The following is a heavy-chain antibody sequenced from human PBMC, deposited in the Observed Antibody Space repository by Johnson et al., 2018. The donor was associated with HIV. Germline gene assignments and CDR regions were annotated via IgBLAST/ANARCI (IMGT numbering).Heavy chain of an antibody. V-gene: IGHV3-30*18. D-gene: IGHD6-19*01. CDR3: AKPQLLADDIFNF. CDR2: ISYDGSNK. J-gene: IGHJ3*01. CDR1: GFTFSSYG. Sequence: QVQLVESGGGVVQPGRSLRLSCAASGFTFSSYGMHWVRQAPGKGLEWVAVISYDGSNKYYADSVKGRFTISRDNSKNTLYLQMNSLRAEDTAVYYCAKPQLLADDIFNFWGQGTMVIVSS.